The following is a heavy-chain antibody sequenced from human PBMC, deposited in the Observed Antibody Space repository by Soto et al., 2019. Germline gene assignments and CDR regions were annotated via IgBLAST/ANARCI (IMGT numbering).Heavy chain of an antibody. D-gene: IGHD3-3*01. CDR2: MSFDGSNK. V-gene: IGHV3-30*18. Sequence: PGGSLRLSCAASGFTFSNYGMHWVRQAPGKGPEWVAVMSFDGSNKYYADSVKGRFTISRDNSKNTLYLQMNSLRTEDTAVYYCAKALDFGWLLSGFWGRGTKVTVSS. J-gene: IGHJ4*02. CDR1: GFTFSNYG. CDR3: AKALDFGWLLSGF.